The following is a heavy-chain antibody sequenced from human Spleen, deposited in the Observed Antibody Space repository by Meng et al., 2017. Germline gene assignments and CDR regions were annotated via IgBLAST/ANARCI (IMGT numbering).Heavy chain of an antibody. CDR2: INHSGST. CDR1: GGSFSDYY. V-gene: IGHV4-34*01. D-gene: IGHD4-11*01. Sequence: QVQQQQVGVGLLKPSETLSLTCVVSGGSFSDYYWSWIRQPPGKGLEWIGEINHSGSTNYNPSLESRATISVDTSQNNLSLKLSSVTAADSAVYYCARGPTTMAHDFDYWGQGTLVTVSS. CDR3: ARGPTTMAHDFDY. J-gene: IGHJ4*02.